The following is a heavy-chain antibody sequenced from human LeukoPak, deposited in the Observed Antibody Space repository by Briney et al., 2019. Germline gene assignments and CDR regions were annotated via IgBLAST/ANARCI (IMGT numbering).Heavy chain of an antibody. Sequence: GGSLRLSCAASGFTFRSYSMNWVRQAPGKGLEWVSTISSTSTYIYYADSVKGRFTISRDTSKNTLYLQMNSLRAEDTAVYFCAKEEWLGKMNFFDYWGQGTLVTVSS. V-gene: IGHV3-21*04. CDR1: GFTFRSYS. J-gene: IGHJ4*02. CDR3: AKEEWLGKMNFFDY. D-gene: IGHD6-19*01. CDR2: ISSTSTYI.